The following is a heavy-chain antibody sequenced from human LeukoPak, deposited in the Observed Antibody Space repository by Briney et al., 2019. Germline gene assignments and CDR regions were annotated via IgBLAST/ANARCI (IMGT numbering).Heavy chain of an antibody. CDR3: AHYDSSGYHAFDI. CDR2: INSDGGTT. V-gene: IGHV3-74*01. D-gene: IGHD3-22*01. CDR1: GFTVSSNC. Sequence: GGSLRLSCVASGFTVSSNCMSWVRQAPGKGLEWVSRINSDGGTTSYADSVKGRFTISRDNAKNTLYLQMNSLRAEDTAVYYCAHYDSSGYHAFDIWGQGTMVTVSS. J-gene: IGHJ3*02.